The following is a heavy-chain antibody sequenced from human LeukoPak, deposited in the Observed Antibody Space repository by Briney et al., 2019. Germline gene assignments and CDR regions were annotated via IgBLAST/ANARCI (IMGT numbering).Heavy chain of an antibody. V-gene: IGHV3-33*01. CDR1: GFXFSSYG. D-gene: IGHD2-2*01. CDR3: ARDKWVVPGLPDN. Sequence: GGSLRLSCAASGFXFSSYGMHWVRQAPGKGLEWVAVIWYDGSNKYYADSVKGRFTISRDNSKNTLFLQMNSLRDEDTAVYYCARDKWVVPGLPDNWGQGTLVTVSS. CDR2: IWYDGSNK. J-gene: IGHJ4*02.